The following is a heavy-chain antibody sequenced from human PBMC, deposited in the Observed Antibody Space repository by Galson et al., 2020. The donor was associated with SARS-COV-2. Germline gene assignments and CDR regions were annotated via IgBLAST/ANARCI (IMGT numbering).Heavy chain of an antibody. CDR1: GGSFSGYY. J-gene: IGHJ6*02. CDR3: ARGMVATITWWDYYYYGMDV. CDR2: ITHSGST. D-gene: IGHD5-12*01. Sequence: SETLSLTCAVYGGSFSGYYWRWIRQPPGKGLEWIGEITHSGSTNYNQSLKSRVTISVDTSQNQFSLKLSSVTAADTAVYYCARGMVATITWWDYYYYGMDVWGQGTTVTVSS. V-gene: IGHV4-34*01.